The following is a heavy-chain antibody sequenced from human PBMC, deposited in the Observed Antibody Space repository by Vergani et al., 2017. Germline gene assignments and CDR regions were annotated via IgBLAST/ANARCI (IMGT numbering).Heavy chain of an antibody. CDR1: GFTFSSYE. J-gene: IGHJ4*02. D-gene: IGHD6-13*01. CDR2: IKSKTDGGTT. Sequence: EVQLVESGGGLVQPRGSLRLSCAASGFTFSSYEMNWVRQAPGKGLEWVGRIKSKTDGGTTDYAAPVKGRFTISRDDSKNTLYLQMNSLRAEDTAVYYCARGPTSAAGTENDYWGQGTLVTVSS. CDR3: ARGPTSAAGTENDY. V-gene: IGHV3-15*01.